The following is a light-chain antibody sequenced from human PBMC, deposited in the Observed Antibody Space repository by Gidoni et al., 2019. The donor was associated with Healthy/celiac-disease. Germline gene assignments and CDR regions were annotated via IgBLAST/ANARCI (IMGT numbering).Light chain of an antibody. V-gene: IGKV3-11*01. CDR3: QQRSNWPGT. J-gene: IGKJ1*01. Sequence: EIVLKQSPATLSLSPGERATLSCRASQSVSSYLAWYQQKPGQAPRLLISDASNRATGIPARFSGSGSGTDFTLTISSLEPEDFAVYYCQQRSNWPGTFGQXTKVEIK. CDR2: DAS. CDR1: QSVSSY.